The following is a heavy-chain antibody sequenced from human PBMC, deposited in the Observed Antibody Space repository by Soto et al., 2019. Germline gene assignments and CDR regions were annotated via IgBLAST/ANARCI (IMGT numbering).Heavy chain of an antibody. D-gene: IGHD3-22*01. CDR1: GGSFSGYY. Sequence: SETLSLTCAVYGGSFSGYYWSWIRQPPGKGLEWIGEINHSGSTNYNPSLKSRVTISVDTSKNQFSLKLSSVTAADTAVYYCARGQGYYYDSSGQIDYWGQGXLVTVYS. CDR3: ARGQGYYYDSSGQIDY. V-gene: IGHV4-34*01. J-gene: IGHJ4*02. CDR2: INHSGST.